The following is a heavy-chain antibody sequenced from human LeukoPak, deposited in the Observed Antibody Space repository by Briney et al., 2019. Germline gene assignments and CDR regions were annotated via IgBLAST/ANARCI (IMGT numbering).Heavy chain of an antibody. V-gene: IGHV3-74*01. D-gene: IGHD4-17*01. CDR2: ITSDGSST. CDR1: GFTFSGYW. Sequence: GGSLTLSCAASGFTFSGYWMHCVRQAPGKGLVWVSRITSDGSSTSYADSVKGRFTISRDNANNTLYLQMISLRAEDTAVYYCARDTGWYFDLWGRGTLVTVSS. CDR3: ARDTGWYFDL. J-gene: IGHJ2*01.